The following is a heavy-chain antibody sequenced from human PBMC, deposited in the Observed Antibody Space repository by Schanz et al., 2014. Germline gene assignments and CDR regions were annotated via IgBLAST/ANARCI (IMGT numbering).Heavy chain of an antibody. D-gene: IGHD3-9*01. Sequence: EVHLLESGGGLVQPGGSLRLSCAASGFTFSNHALSWVRQAPGKGLEWVSGIGGSGDSTHYADSVKGRFIISRDNSKNTLYLQVNSLRAEDTAVYYCAKHVRSLTGNDYWGQGTTVIVSS. CDR3: AKHVRSLTGNDY. CDR2: IGGSGDST. CDR1: GFTFSNHA. J-gene: IGHJ4*03. V-gene: IGHV3-23*01.